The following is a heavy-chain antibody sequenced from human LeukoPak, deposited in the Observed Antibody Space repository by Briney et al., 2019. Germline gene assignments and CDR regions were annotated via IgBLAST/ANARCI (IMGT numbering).Heavy chain of an antibody. J-gene: IGHJ4*02. Sequence: PGRSLRLSCAASGFTFDDYGMHWVRQAPGKGLEWVANIKQDGSEKYYVDSVKGRFTISRDNAKNSLYLQMNSLRAEDTAVYYWARDRRYSGSYPTGGWGQGTLVTVSS. D-gene: IGHD1-26*01. CDR3: ARDRRYSGSYPTGG. CDR2: IKQDGSEK. CDR1: GFTFDDYG. V-gene: IGHV3-7*01.